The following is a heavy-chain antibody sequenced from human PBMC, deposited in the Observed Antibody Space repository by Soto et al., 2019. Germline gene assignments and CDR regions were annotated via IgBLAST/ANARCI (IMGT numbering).Heavy chain of an antibody. CDR1: GGSVSSGNYY. J-gene: IGHJ4*02. Sequence: QVQLQESGPGLVKPSETLSLTCTVSGGSVSSGNYYWNWIRQPPGKRLEWIGYMHYSGSTNYNPPLKSRVTISVDTSKNQFSLKLSSVTAADTAVYYCASWYSSTWSNFDNWGQGILVTVSS. D-gene: IGHD6-13*01. V-gene: IGHV4-61*01. CDR3: ASWYSSTWSNFDN. CDR2: MHYSGST.